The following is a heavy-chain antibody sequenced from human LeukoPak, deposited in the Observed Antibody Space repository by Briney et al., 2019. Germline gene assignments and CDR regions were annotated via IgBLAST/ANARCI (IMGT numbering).Heavy chain of an antibody. CDR3: AVEYSSSSSVHPLDY. V-gene: IGHV3-30-3*01. Sequence: GRSLRLSCAASGFTFSSYAMHWVRQAPGKGLEWVAVISYDGSNKYYADSVKGRFTISRDNSKNTLYLQMNSLGAEDTAVYYCAVEYSSSSSVHPLDYWGQGTLVTVSS. J-gene: IGHJ4*02. D-gene: IGHD6-6*01. CDR2: ISYDGSNK. CDR1: GFTFSSYA.